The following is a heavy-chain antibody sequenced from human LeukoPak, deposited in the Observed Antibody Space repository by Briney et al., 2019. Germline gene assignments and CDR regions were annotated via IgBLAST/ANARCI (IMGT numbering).Heavy chain of an antibody. Sequence: PGGSLRLSCAASGFTVSSNYMSWVRQAPGKGLEWVSVIYSGGSTYYADSVKGRFTISRDNSKNTLYLQMSSLRAEDTAVYYCAREAERGVYSGSYLDYWGQGTLVTVSS. V-gene: IGHV3-53*01. CDR3: AREAERGVYSGSYLDY. CDR1: GFTVSSNY. CDR2: IYSGGST. J-gene: IGHJ4*02. D-gene: IGHD1-26*01.